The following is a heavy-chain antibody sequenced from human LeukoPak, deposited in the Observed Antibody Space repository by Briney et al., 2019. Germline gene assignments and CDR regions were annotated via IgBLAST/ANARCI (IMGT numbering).Heavy chain of an antibody. D-gene: IGHD5-12*01. V-gene: IGHV1-69*13. CDR1: GGTFSSYA. J-gene: IGHJ5*02. Sequence: SVKVSCKASGGTFSSYAISWVRQAPGQGLEWMGGIIPIFGTENYAQKFQGRVTITADESTSTAYMELSSLRSEDTAVYYCARDGYEYGWFDPWGQGTLVTVSS. CDR3: ARDGYEYGWFDP. CDR2: IIPIFGTE.